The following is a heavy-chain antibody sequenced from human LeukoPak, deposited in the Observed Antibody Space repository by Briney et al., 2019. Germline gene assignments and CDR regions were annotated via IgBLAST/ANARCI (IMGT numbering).Heavy chain of an antibody. CDR3: AARPGILTAIGFDY. D-gene: IGHD2-15*01. V-gene: IGHV3-23*01. Sequence: PGGSLRLSCAASGFIFSSYAMSWVRQAPGKELEWVSAIGGSGGSTYYADSVKGRFTVSRDKSRDTLYLQMNRLRAEDTAAYYCAARPGILTAIGFDYWGQGTLVTVSS. J-gene: IGHJ4*02. CDR2: IGGSGGST. CDR1: GFIFSSYA.